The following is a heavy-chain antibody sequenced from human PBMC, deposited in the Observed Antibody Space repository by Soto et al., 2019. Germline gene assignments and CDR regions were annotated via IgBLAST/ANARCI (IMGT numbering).Heavy chain of an antibody. CDR3: AHRLSDLLTGHYYFDF. CDR1: GFSLNTRGVG. J-gene: IGHJ4*02. D-gene: IGHD3-9*01. V-gene: IGHV2-5*02. CDR2: ISWDGEK. Sequence: QITLKESGPTLVKPTQTLTLTCTFSGFSLNTRGVGVGWIRQPPGKALEWLALISWDGEKRYRPSLKTRLTVTKDTAKNQEVHTMTNMDPVDTATYYCAHRLSDLLTGHYYFDFWGQGTLVTVSS.